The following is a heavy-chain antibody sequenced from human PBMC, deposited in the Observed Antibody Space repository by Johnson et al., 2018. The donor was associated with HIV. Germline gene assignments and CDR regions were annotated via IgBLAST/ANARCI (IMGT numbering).Heavy chain of an antibody. CDR1: GFTFDDYA. J-gene: IGHJ3*02. CDR2: ISWNSGSI. CDR3: AREGRTGPDTFDI. V-gene: IGHV3-9*01. Sequence: VQLVESGGGVVQPGRSLRLSCAGSGFTFDDYAMHWVRQAPGKGLEWVSGISWNSGSIGYADSVKGRFTISRDNSKNTLFLQMNGLRAEDTAVYYCAREGRTGPDTFDIWGQGTMLTVSS.